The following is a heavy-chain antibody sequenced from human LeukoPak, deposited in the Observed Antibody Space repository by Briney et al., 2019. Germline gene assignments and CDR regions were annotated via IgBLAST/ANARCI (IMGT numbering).Heavy chain of an antibody. Sequence: ASVKVSCKASGYTFTGYYMHWVRQAPGQGLEWMGWINPNSGGTNYAQKFQGRVTITADESTSTAYMELSSLRSEDTAVYYCGRTVVAMGAFYYYYYMDVWGKGTTVTISS. V-gene: IGHV1-2*02. D-gene: IGHD2-15*01. CDR2: INPNSGGT. CDR3: GRTVVAMGAFYYYYYMDV. J-gene: IGHJ6*03. CDR1: GYTFTGYY.